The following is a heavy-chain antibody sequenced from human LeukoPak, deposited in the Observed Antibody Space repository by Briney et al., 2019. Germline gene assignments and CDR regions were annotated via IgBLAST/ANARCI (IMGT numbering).Heavy chain of an antibody. J-gene: IGHJ3*02. CDR2: MNPNSGNT. D-gene: IGHD3-22*01. CDR1: GYTFTSYD. V-gene: IGHV1-8*01. Sequence: ASVKVPCKASGYTFTSYDINWVRQDTGQGLEGMGWMNPNSGNTGYAQKFQGRVTMTRNTSISTAYMELSSLRSEDTAVYYCARSDYDDAFDIWGQGTMVTVSS. CDR3: ARSDYDDAFDI.